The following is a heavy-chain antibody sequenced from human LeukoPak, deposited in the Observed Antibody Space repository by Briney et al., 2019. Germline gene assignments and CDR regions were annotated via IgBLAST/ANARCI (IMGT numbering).Heavy chain of an antibody. CDR2: INWIGHSI. Sequence: PGGSLRLFCAASGFSFDDYGLTWVRQAPGKGLEWVSGINWIGHSIEYADSVKGRFTISRDNAQNSLYLQMNSLRAEDTALYFCARDLKVVITGSFDSWSQGTLVTVSS. D-gene: IGHD3-22*01. V-gene: IGHV3-20*04. CDR3: ARDLKVVITGSFDS. J-gene: IGHJ4*02. CDR1: GFSFDDYG.